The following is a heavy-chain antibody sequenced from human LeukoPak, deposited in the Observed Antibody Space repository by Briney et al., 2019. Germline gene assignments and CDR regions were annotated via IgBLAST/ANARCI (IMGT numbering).Heavy chain of an antibody. CDR2: ISAYNGNT. CDR3: ARGGSVSYYYYGMDV. D-gene: IGHD1-1*01. V-gene: IGHV1-18*01. CDR1: GGTFSSYA. Sequence: ASVKVSCKASGGTFSSYAISWVRQAPGQGLEWMGWISAYNGNTNYAQKLQGRVTMTTDTSTSTAYMELRSLRSDDTAVYYCARGGSVSYYYYGMDVWGQGTTVTVSS. J-gene: IGHJ6*02.